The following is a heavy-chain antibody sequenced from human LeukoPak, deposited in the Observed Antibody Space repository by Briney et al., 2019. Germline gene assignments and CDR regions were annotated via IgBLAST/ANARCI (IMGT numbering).Heavy chain of an antibody. CDR3: VRQETTVTTAFDY. D-gene: IGHD4-17*01. CDR2: IYPDDSET. Sequence: GESLMISCKGSGYSFTNYWIGWVRQMPGKGLEWMGIIYPDDSETRYSPSLEGQVTISADKYMRTAYLQWSSLKASDTAMYYCVRQETTVTTAFDYWGQGTLVTVSS. J-gene: IGHJ4*02. CDR1: GYSFTNYW. V-gene: IGHV5-51*01.